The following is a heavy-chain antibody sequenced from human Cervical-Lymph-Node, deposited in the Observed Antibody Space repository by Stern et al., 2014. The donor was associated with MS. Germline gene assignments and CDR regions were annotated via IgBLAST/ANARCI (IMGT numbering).Heavy chain of an antibody. Sequence: QLQLQESGPGLVKPSETLSLTCTVSGGSISSYYWSWVRQPPGQGLEWIGYIYSSGSTNYNPSLKSRVTLSVDTSKNQFSLKLSSVTAADTAVYYCARGATQAFDPWGQGTLVTVSS. CDR1: GGSISSYY. CDR3: ARGATQAFDP. V-gene: IGHV4-59*01. J-gene: IGHJ5*02. CDR2: IYSSGST.